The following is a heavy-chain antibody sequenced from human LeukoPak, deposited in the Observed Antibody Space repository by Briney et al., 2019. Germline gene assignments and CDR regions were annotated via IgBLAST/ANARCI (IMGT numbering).Heavy chain of an antibody. D-gene: IGHD2-2*01. CDR1: GFTFSNAW. J-gene: IGHJ4*02. Sequence: GGSLRLSCAASGFTFSNAWMSWVRQAPGKGLEWVGRIKSKTDGGITDYAAPVKGRFTISRDDSKNTLYLQMNSLKTEDTAVYYCTTDGARSSTSCWGQGTLVTVSS. CDR3: TTDGARSSTSC. V-gene: IGHV3-15*01. CDR2: IKSKTDGGIT.